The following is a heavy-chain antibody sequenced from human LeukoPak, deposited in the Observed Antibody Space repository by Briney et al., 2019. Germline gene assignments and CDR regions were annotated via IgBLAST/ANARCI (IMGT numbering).Heavy chain of an antibody. CDR3: AKIGVSGYESDY. J-gene: IGHJ4*02. D-gene: IGHD3-22*01. CDR1: GFTFSSYG. Sequence: GWSLRLSCAASGFTFSSYGMHWVRQAPGKGLEWVAVISYDGSNKYYADSVKGRFTISRDNSKNTLYLQMNSLRAEDTAVYYCAKIGVSGYESDYWGQGTLVTVSS. CDR2: ISYDGSNK. V-gene: IGHV3-30*18.